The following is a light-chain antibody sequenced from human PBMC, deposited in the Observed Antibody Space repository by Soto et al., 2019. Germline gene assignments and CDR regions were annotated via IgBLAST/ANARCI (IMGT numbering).Light chain of an antibody. V-gene: IGLV2-14*01. CDR1: SSDVGGYNY. CDR2: DVS. Sequence: QSALTQPASVSGSPGQSITISCTGTSSDVGGYNYVSWYQQHPGKAPKLMIYDVSNRPSGVSNRFSGSKSGTTASLTISGLQAEDEADYYCSSYTSSDVFGTGTKLTVL. J-gene: IGLJ1*01. CDR3: SSYTSSDV.